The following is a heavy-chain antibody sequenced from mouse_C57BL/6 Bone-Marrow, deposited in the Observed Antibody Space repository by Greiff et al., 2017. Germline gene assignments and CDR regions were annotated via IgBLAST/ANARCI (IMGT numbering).Heavy chain of an antibody. J-gene: IGHJ2*01. Sequence: QVQLQQSGPELVRPGVSVKISCKGSGYTFTDYAMHWVKQSHAKSLEWIGVISTYSGDASYNQKFKDKGTMTVDKSSSTAYMELARRTSEDSAVYYCASRGSTVVAKYFDYWGQGTTLTVSS. CDR3: ASRGSTVVAKYFDY. D-gene: IGHD1-1*01. CDR2: ISTYSGDA. V-gene: IGHV1-67*01. CDR1: GYTFTDYA.